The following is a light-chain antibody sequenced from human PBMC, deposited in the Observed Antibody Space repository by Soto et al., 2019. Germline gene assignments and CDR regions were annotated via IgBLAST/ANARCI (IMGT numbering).Light chain of an antibody. Sequence: QSVLTQPPSVSGAPGQRVTISCTGSSSNIGAPYDVHWYQQLPGTPPKLLIYGDNNRPSGVPDRFSGSKSGTSASLATTGLQAEDEADYYCQSYDSRLSGSVVFGGGTKLTVL. CDR2: GDN. CDR1: SSNIGAPYD. J-gene: IGLJ2*01. CDR3: QSYDSRLSGSVV. V-gene: IGLV1-40*01.